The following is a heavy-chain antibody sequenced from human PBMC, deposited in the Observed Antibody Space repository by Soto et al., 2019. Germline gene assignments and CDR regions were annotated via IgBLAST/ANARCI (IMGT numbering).Heavy chain of an antibody. Sequence: QVQLVQSGAEVKKPGASVKVSCKASGYTFTSYDINWVRQATGQGLEWMGWMNPNSGNTGYAQKFQGRVTMTRNTSISTAYMELSSLRSEDTAVYYCARLPGIAAAGTGESDYWGQGTLVTVSS. CDR2: MNPNSGNT. CDR3: ARLPGIAAAGTGESDY. J-gene: IGHJ4*02. V-gene: IGHV1-8*01. CDR1: GYTFTSYD. D-gene: IGHD6-13*01.